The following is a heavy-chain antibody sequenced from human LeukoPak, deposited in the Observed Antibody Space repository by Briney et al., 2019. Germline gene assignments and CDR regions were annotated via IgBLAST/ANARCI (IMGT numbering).Heavy chain of an antibody. Sequence: GASVKVSCKASGYSFTTFAMNWARQAPGQGLEWMGWISGYKGNTNYAQKFQGRVTMTTDTSTSTAYMELRSLRSDDTAVYYCARVEVAAAGRFVYYMDVWGKGTTVTVSS. V-gene: IGHV1-18*01. D-gene: IGHD6-13*01. CDR1: GYSFTTFA. J-gene: IGHJ6*03. CDR2: ISGYKGNT. CDR3: ARVEVAAAGRFVYYMDV.